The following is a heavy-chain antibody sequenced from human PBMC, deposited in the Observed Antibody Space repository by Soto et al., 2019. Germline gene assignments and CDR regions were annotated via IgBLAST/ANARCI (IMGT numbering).Heavy chain of an antibody. CDR3: ARAGGGDCVDY. J-gene: IGHJ4*02. Sequence: QVQLQESGPGLVKPSQTLSLTCTVSGGSISSGGYYWSWIRQHPGKGLEWMGYIYYSGSTYYNPSLKRRVTISVDTSKNQFSLKLSSVTAADTAVYYCARAGGGDCVDYWGQGTLVTVSS. D-gene: IGHD2-21*02. V-gene: IGHV4-31*03. CDR1: GGSISSGGYY. CDR2: IYYSGST.